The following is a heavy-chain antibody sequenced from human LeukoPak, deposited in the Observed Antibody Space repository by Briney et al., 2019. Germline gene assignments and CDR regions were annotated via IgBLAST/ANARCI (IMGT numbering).Heavy chain of an antibody. CDR2: IYYSGST. J-gene: IGHJ4*02. Sequence: SGTLSLTCAVSGGSISTSDYYWGWIRQPPGKGLEWIGSIYYSGSTYYNPFLKSRLTISGDTSKNQLSLKLSSVTTADTAVYYCARHASGWYTDWGQGTLVTVSS. CDR3: ARHASGWYTD. D-gene: IGHD6-19*01. CDR1: GGSISTSDYY. V-gene: IGHV4-39*01.